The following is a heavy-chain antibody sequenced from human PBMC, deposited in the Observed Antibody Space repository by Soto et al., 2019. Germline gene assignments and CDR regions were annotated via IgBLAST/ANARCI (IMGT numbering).Heavy chain of an antibody. CDR3: ASRGSSSWYTHYYGMDV. J-gene: IGHJ6*02. CDR1: GGSFSGYY. CDR2: INHSGST. D-gene: IGHD6-13*01. Sequence: SETLSLTCAVYGGSFSGYYWSWIRQPPGKGLEWIGEINHSGSTNYNPSLKSRVTISVDTSKNQFSLKLSSVTAAGTAVYYCASRGSSSWYTHYYGMDVWGQGTTVTVSS. V-gene: IGHV4-34*01.